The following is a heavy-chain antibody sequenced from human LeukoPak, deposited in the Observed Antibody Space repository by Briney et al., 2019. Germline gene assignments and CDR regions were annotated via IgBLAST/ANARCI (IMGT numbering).Heavy chain of an antibody. CDR1: GFTFTSDW. CDR3: ASRFGTGNLNWFDA. D-gene: IGHD1-1*01. V-gene: IGHV5-51*04. J-gene: IGHJ5*02. CDR2: TYLRDSQT. Sequence: GESLKISCKVSGFTFTSDWIAWVRQTPGKGLGWMGITYLRDSQTRYSPSFQGQVTISVDKPTTTAYLQWRSLEAADTAMYYCASRFGTGNLNWFDAWGQGTLVTVSS.